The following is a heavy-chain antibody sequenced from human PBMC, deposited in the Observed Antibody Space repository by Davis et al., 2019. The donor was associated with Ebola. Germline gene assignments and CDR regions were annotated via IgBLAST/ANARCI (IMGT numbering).Heavy chain of an antibody. CDR3: ARDVAANDRGLLWFREYSMDV. CDR1: GFTSSDYY. J-gene: IGHJ6*03. D-gene: IGHD3-10*01. CDR2: ISSSGSTI. V-gene: IGHV3-11*01. Sequence: GGSLRLSCAASGFTSSDYYMSWIRQAPGKGLEWVSYISSSGSTIYYADSVKGRFTISRDNAKNSLYLQMNSLRAEDTAVYYCARDVAANDRGLLWFREYSMDVWGQGTTVTVSS.